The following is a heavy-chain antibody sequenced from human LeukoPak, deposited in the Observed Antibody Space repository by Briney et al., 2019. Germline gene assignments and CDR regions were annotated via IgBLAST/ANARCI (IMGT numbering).Heavy chain of an antibody. Sequence: GGSLSFSCAASGFTFSSYGRHWVRKAPGKGLEWVAFIRYDGSTKYYADSVRGGFTISSDTTKNSLFLQMNSLEAEAAAIYSCARAEYSSSLLLYWGQGTLVTVSS. CDR2: IRYDGSTK. V-gene: IGHV3-30*02. CDR1: GFTFSSYG. D-gene: IGHD6-13*01. CDR3: ARAEYSSSLLLY. J-gene: IGHJ4*02.